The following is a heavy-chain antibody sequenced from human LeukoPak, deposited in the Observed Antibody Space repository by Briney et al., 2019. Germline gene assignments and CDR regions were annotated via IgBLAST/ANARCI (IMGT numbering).Heavy chain of an antibody. V-gene: IGHV3-33*08. Sequence: GGSLRLSCAASGFTFSSYAMHWVRQAPGKGLEWVAVIWYDGSNKYYADSVKGRFTISRDNSKNTLYLQMNSLRAEDTAVYYCARTGGDGYNSGVGYWGQGTLVTVSS. CDR3: ARTGGDGYNSGVGY. CDR1: GFTFSSYA. CDR2: IWYDGSNK. J-gene: IGHJ4*02. D-gene: IGHD5-24*01.